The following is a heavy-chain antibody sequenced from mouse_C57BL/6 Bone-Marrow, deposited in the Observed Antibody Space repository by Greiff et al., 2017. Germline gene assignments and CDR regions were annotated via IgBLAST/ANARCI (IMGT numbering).Heavy chain of an antibody. J-gene: IGHJ2*01. CDR2: IYPRSGNT. Sequence: QVHVKQSGAELARPGASVKLSCKASGFTFTSYGISWVKQRTGQGLEWIGEIYPRSGNTYYTEKFKGKATLTADKSSSTAYMELRSLTSEDSAVYFGARWTLNYYGSSPDYWGQGTTRTVSS. CDR1: GFTFTSYG. V-gene: IGHV1-81*01. CDR3: ARWTLNYYGSSPDY. D-gene: IGHD1-1*01.